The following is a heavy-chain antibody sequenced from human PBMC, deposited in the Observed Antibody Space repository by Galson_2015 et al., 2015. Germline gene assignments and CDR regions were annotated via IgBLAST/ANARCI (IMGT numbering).Heavy chain of an antibody. Sequence: QSGAEVKKPGESLKISCKGSGYSFTTYWIAWVRQMPGRGLEWMGIIYPGDSDTRYSPSFQGQVTISADKSISTAYLQWRSLKASDTAIYYCARRGSSSDYFDPWGQGTLVTVSS. D-gene: IGHD6-13*01. CDR1: GYSFTTYW. CDR3: ARRGSSSDYFDP. V-gene: IGHV5-51*01. J-gene: IGHJ5*02. CDR2: IYPGDSDT.